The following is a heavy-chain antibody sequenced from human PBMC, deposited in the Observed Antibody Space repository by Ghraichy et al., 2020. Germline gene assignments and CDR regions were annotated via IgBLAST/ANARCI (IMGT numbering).Heavy chain of an antibody. CDR2: IYYSGST. V-gene: IGHV4-31*03. CDR1: GGSISSGGYY. D-gene: IGHD2-8*01. Sequence: SETLSLTCTVSGGSISSGGYYWSWIRQHPGKGLEWIGYIYYSGSTYYNPSLKSRVTISVDTSKNQFSLKLSSVTAADTAVYYCARRYCTNGVCTYWYFDLWGRGTLVTVSS. J-gene: IGHJ2*01. CDR3: ARRYCTNGVCTYWYFDL.